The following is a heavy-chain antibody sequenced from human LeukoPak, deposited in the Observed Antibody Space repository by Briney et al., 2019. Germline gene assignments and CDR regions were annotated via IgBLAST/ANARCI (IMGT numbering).Heavy chain of an antibody. V-gene: IGHV1-24*01. D-gene: IGHD6-13*01. J-gene: IGHJ4*02. CDR3: ATVPPGIAAAGIYY. CDR2: FDPEDGET. Sequence: ASVKVSCKASGGTFSSYAISWVRQAPGKGLEWMGGFDPEDGETIYAQKFQGRVTMTEDTSTDTAYMELSSLRSEDTAVYYCATVPPGIAAAGIYYWGQGTLVTVSS. CDR1: GGTFSSYA.